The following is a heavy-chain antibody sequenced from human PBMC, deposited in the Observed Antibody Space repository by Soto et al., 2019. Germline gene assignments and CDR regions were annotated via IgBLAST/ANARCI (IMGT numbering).Heavy chain of an antibody. CDR2: MYFAGSF. D-gene: IGHD3-22*01. CDR3: ARGDYASTGFAVGP. CDR1: GASVSHGY. J-gene: IGHJ5*02. V-gene: IGHV4-59*02. Sequence: QMQLQASGPGLVKPSETLSLTCNVSGASVSHGYWSWIRQPPGKGLEWIGFMYFAGSFNYNPSLPSRATISVETAKNQFSMKLTSVTASDTAVYYCARGDYASTGFAVGPWGQGTLVTVSS.